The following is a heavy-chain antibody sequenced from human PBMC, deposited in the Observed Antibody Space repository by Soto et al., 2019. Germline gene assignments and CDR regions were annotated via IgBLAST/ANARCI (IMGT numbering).Heavy chain of an antibody. CDR1: GFTFSSYA. V-gene: IGHV3-23*01. Sequence: GGSLRLSCAASGFTFSSYAMSWVRQAPGKGLEWVSAISGSGGSTYYADSVKGRFTISRDNSKNTLYLQMNSLRAEDTAVYYCAKLLGYCSGGSCYERNLFDYWGQGTLVTVSS. D-gene: IGHD2-15*01. CDR3: AKLLGYCSGGSCYERNLFDY. J-gene: IGHJ4*02. CDR2: ISGSGGST.